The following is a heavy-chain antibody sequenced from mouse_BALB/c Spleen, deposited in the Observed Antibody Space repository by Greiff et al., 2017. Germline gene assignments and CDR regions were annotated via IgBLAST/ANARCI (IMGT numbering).Heavy chain of an antibody. CDR2: ISNGGGST. V-gene: IGHV5-12-2*01. CDR1: GFTFSSYT. J-gene: IGHJ4*01. D-gene: IGHD1-1*01. Sequence: EVKVVESGGGLVQPGGSLKLSCAASGFTFSSYTMSWVRQTPEKRLEWVAYISNGGGSTYYPDTVKGRFTISRDNAKNTLYLQMSSLKSEDTAMYYCARHGSSYRAMDYWGQGTSVTVSS. CDR3: ARHGSSYRAMDY.